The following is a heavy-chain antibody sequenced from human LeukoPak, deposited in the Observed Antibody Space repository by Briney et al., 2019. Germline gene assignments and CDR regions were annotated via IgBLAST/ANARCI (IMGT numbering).Heavy chain of an antibody. CDR1: GFTFSSYW. CDR3: AKGPNYYYYYGMDV. Sequence: PGGSLRLSCAASGFTFSSYWMHWVRQAPGKGLVWVSRIHSDGSSTSYADSVRGRFTMSRDNAKNTLYLQMNSLRAEDTAVYYCAKGPNYYYYYGMDVWGQGTTVTVSS. CDR2: IHSDGSST. J-gene: IGHJ6*02. V-gene: IGHV3-74*01.